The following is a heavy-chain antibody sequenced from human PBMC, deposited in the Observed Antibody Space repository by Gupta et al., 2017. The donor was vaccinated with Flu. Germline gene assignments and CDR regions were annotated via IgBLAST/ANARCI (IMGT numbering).Heavy chain of an antibody. CDR1: GFTFPNHA. CDR3: MKPWSSGSYVKTDY. D-gene: IGHD3-10*01. J-gene: IGHJ4*02. CDR2: ISYDGSKE. Sequence: QVHLVESGGGVVQPGGSLRLSCVASGFTFPNHALHWVRQAPGRGLEWVAEISYDGSKEYYADSVKGRFTISRDNSKNTLYLQISSLRSEDTAVYFCMKPWSSGSYVKTDYWGQGTLVTVSS. V-gene: IGHV3-30*18.